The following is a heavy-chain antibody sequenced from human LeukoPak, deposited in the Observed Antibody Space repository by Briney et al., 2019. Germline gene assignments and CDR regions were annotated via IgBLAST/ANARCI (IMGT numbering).Heavy chain of an antibody. CDR2: IKGDGSST. CDR1: GFTFSSNW. V-gene: IGHV3-74*01. CDR3: VRDGVGAPPFDY. J-gene: IGHJ4*02. Sequence: GSLRLSCAASGFTFSSNWMHWVRQAPGKGLVWVSRIKGDGSSTSYADSVKGRFTISRDNANNTLFLQMNSLRAEDTAVYYCVRDGVGAPPFDYWGQGTLVTVPS. D-gene: IGHD1-26*01.